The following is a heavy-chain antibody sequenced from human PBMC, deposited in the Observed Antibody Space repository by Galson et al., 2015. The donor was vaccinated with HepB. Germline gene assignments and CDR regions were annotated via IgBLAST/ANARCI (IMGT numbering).Heavy chain of an antibody. CDR2: ISYDGGNE. Sequence: SLRLSCAASGFTFSTYAIHWVRQAPGKGLEWVAVISYDGGNEYYADSLEGRFTISRDNSKNTLYLQMNSLRAEDTAVYYCAKGDSPLLDPFDYWGQGTLVTVSS. D-gene: IGHD1-26*01. CDR1: GFTFSTYA. J-gene: IGHJ4*02. CDR3: AKGDSPLLDPFDY. V-gene: IGHV3-30*04.